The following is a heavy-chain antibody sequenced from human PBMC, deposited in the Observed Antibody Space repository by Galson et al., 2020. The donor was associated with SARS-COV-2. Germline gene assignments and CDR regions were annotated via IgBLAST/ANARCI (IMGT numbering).Heavy chain of an antibody. J-gene: IGHJ6*02. Sequence: ASVKVSCKASGYTFTIYGISWVRHAPGQGLECMGCISAYNGNTNYAQKLQGRVTMTTDTSTSTAYMELRSLRSDDTAVYYCARVLCGWFCGMDVWGQGTTVTVSS. V-gene: IGHV1-18*04. CDR1: GYTFTIYG. CDR2: ISAYNGNT. CDR3: ARVLCGWFCGMDV. D-gene: IGHD6-19*01.